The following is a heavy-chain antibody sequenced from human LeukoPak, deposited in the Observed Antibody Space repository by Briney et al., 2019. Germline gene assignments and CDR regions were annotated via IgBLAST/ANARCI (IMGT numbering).Heavy chain of an antibody. J-gene: IGHJ3*02. CDR3: ARAQADYYGSGNAFDI. V-gene: IGHV4-39*07. CDR1: GGSISSSSYY. CDR2: IYYSGST. Sequence: SETLSLTCTVSGGSISSSSYYWGWIRQPPGKGLEWIGSIYYSGSTYYNPSLKSRVTISVDTSKNQFSLKLSSVTAADTAVYYCARAQADYYGSGNAFDIWGQGTMVTVSS. D-gene: IGHD3-10*01.